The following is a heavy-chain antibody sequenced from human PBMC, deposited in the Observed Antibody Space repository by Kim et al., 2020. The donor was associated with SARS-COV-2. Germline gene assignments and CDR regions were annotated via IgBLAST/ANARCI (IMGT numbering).Heavy chain of an antibody. Sequence: ASVKVSCKASGYTFINNHVHWVRQVPGHGLEWMGMVTPSDGATSYAQKFQGRVTMTRDTSTSTVYMKVNSLKSEDPAVYYCARDGGGWWACDYWGQGTLVIVST. D-gene: IGHD6-19*01. CDR2: VTPSDGAT. CDR1: GYTFINNH. J-gene: IGHJ4*02. CDR3: ARDGGGWWACDY. V-gene: IGHV1-46*01.